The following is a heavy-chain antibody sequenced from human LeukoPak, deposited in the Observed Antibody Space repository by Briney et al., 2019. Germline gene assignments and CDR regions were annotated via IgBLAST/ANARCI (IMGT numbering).Heavy chain of an antibody. V-gene: IGHV1-2*02. CDR1: GYAFDSYG. J-gene: IGHJ4*02. D-gene: IGHD3-9*01. CDR2: INPNTGGT. CDR3: ARVHATGYFSLDLGY. Sequence: ASVKVSCKASGYAFDSYGLTWVRQAPGQGLDWMGWINPNTGGTKYAQKFQGRVTMTRDTSIGTAYMELSTVTSDDTAVYFCARVHATGYFSLDLGYWGQGTLVTVSS.